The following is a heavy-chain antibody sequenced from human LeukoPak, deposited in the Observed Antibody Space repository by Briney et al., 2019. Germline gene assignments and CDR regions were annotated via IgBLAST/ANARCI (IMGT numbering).Heavy chain of an antibody. J-gene: IGHJ6*03. CDR3: ARDVTTVTTKSYYYYYMDV. V-gene: IGHV3-53*01. Sequence: GGSLRLSCAASGFTVSSNYMSWVRQAPGKGLEWVSVIYSGGSTYYADSVKGRFTISRDNSKNTLYLQMYSLRAEDTAVYYCARDVTTVTTKSYYYYYMDVWGKGTTVTVSS. CDR2: IYSGGST. D-gene: IGHD4-11*01. CDR1: GFTVSSNY.